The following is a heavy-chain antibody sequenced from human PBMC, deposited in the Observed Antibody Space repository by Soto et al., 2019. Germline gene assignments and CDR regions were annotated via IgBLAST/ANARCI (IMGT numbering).Heavy chain of an antibody. CDR1: GYTYTSYG. CDR2: ISAYNGNT. CDR3: ARDVTSGWYEKIDP. D-gene: IGHD6-19*01. Sequence: SVKVSCKGSGYTYTSYGISWLRQARGQGLEWRGWISAYNGNTNDAQKLQGRVTMTTDTSTSRAYMELRSLRSHDTAVYYCARDVTSGWYEKIDPWGQGTLVTVSS. J-gene: IGHJ5*01. V-gene: IGHV1-18*04.